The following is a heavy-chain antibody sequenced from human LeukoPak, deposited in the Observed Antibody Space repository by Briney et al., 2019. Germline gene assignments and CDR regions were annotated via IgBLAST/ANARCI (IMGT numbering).Heavy chain of an antibody. Sequence: PGGSLRLSCAASGFTVSSKYMSWVRQAPGKGLEWVSAISGSGGSTYYADSVKGRFTISRDNSKNTLYLQTNSLRAEDTAVYYCAKDRNSGHDPFDYWGQGTLVTVSS. J-gene: IGHJ4*02. D-gene: IGHD5-12*01. CDR1: GFTVSSKY. CDR2: ISGSGGST. CDR3: AKDRNSGHDPFDY. V-gene: IGHV3-23*01.